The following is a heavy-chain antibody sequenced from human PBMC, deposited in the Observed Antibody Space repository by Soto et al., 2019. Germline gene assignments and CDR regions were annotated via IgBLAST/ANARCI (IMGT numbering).Heavy chain of an antibody. J-gene: IGHJ1*01. CDR2: IYPNTGGT. CDR1: GYTFTDYH. CDR3: ARILSAEVGALEH. Sequence: ASVKVSCKASGYTFTDYHIHWLRQAPGQGLEWMGWIYPNTGGTSYAQKFQGRVTATRDTSIRTAYMELSRLRSDDTAVYYCARILSAEVGALEHSGQGALVIAS. D-gene: IGHD1-26*01. V-gene: IGHV1-2*02.